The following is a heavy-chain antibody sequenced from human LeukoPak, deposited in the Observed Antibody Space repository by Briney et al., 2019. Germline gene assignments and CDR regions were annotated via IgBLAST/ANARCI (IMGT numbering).Heavy chain of an antibody. V-gene: IGHV4-4*02. Sequence: SGTLSLTCAISGASISSTNWWIWVRQPPGQGLEWIGEMHHSGRTNYNPSLKSRITISVDKSKNQVFLRLNSVAAADTALYYCARAQEGCSRASCYLEPWGQGTLVTVSS. CDR1: GASISSTNW. CDR2: MHHSGRT. D-gene: IGHD2-2*01. J-gene: IGHJ5*02. CDR3: ARAQEGCSRASCYLEP.